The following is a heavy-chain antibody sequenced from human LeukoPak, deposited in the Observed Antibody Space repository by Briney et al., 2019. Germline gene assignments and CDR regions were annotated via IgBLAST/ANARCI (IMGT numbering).Heavy chain of an antibody. CDR3: ARVRYCSSTSCYAYYFDY. D-gene: IGHD2-2*01. CDR2: INPNSGET. Sequence: ASVTVSCKASGYTFTGYYMHWVRQAPGQGPEWMGWINPNSGETKDAQKLQGRVTMTRDTSISTAYMELSSLRSDDTAVYYCARVRYCSSTSCYAYYFDYWGQGTLVTVSS. V-gene: IGHV1-2*02. CDR1: GYTFTGYY. J-gene: IGHJ4*02.